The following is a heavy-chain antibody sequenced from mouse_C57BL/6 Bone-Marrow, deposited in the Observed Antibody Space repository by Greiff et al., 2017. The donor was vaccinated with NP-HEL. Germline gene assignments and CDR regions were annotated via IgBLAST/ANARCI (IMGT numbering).Heavy chain of an antibody. CDR3: ARSRTTVVAKYVAV. CDR2: INPNNGGT. V-gene: IGHV1-26*01. J-gene: IGHJ1*03. CDR1: GYTFTDYY. Sequence: VQLQQPGPELVKPGASVKMSCKASGYTFTDYYMHWVKQSPGQGLEWIGDINPNNGGTSYNQKFKGKATLTVDKSSSTAYMEHRSLTSEDSAVYNWARSRTTVVAKYVAVWGTGTTVTVST. D-gene: IGHD1-1*01.